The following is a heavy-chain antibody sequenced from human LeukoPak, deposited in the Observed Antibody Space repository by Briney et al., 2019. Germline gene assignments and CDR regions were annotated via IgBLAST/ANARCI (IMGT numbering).Heavy chain of an antibody. CDR2: IYTSGST. Sequence: SETLSLTCTVSGGSISSGSYYWSWLRQPAGTGLEWVGRIYTSGSTNYNPSLKSRVTISVDTSKNQFSLKLSSVTAADTAVYYCARDPSLWEQWPYFDYWGQGTLVTVSS. CDR3: ARDPSLWEQWPYFDY. J-gene: IGHJ4*02. CDR1: GGSISSGSYY. V-gene: IGHV4-61*02. D-gene: IGHD6-19*01.